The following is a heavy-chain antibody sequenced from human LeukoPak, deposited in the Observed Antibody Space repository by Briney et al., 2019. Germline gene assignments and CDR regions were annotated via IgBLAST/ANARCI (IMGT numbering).Heavy chain of an antibody. Sequence: GGSLRLSCAASGFTFTSYWMSWVRQAPGKGLEWVANIKQDGSEKNYVDSVKGRFTISRDNAKNSLDLQMNSLRGEDTAVYYCARAGGYASSWAYWGQGTLVTVSS. D-gene: IGHD5-12*01. CDR1: GFTFTSYW. J-gene: IGHJ4*02. V-gene: IGHV3-7*01. CDR2: IKQDGSEK. CDR3: ARAGGYASSWAY.